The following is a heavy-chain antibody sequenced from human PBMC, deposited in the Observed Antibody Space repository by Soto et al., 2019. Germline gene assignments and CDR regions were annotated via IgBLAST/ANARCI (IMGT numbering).Heavy chain of an antibody. D-gene: IGHD2-8*01. J-gene: IGHJ4*02. V-gene: IGHV3-11*01. Sequence: QVQLVESGGGLVKPGGSLRLSCAASGFTFSDYYMSWIRQAPGKGLEWVSYISSRSSTIFYADSVKGRFTISRDHVKNSLYLQMNGLRAEDTAVYYCASGTNGAFFVYWGQGILVTVSS. CDR2: ISSRSSTI. CDR1: GFTFSDYY. CDR3: ASGTNGAFFVY.